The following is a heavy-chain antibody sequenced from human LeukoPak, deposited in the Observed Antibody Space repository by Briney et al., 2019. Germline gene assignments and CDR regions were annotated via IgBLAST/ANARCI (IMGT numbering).Heavy chain of an antibody. CDR2: INHSGST. Sequence: SSETLSLTCAVYGGSFSGYYWSWIRQPPGKGLEWIGEINHSGSTNYNPSLKSRVTISVDTSKNQFSLKLSSVTAADTAVYYCARGPLVDYWGQGTLVTVSS. V-gene: IGHV4-34*01. CDR3: ARGPLVDY. J-gene: IGHJ4*02. CDR1: GGSFSGYY.